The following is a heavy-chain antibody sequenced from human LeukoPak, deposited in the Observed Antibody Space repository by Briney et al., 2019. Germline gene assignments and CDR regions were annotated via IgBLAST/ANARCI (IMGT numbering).Heavy chain of an antibody. J-gene: IGHJ4*02. D-gene: IGHD2-2*01. CDR3: AKVYCSSTSCYNDY. CDR2: ISGSGGST. CDR1: GFTFSSYA. V-gene: IGHV3-23*01. Sequence: GGSLILSCAASGFTFSSYAMSWVRQAPGEGREWVSAISGSGGSTYYADSVKGRFTISRDNSKNTLYLQMNSLRAEDTAVYYCAKVYCSSTSCYNDYWGQGTLVTVSS.